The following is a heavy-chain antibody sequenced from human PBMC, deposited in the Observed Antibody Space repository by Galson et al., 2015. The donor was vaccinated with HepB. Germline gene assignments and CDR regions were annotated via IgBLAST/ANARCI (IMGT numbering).Heavy chain of an antibody. D-gene: IGHD1-26*01. CDR1: GFSLRTSGMC. V-gene: IGHV2-70*11. Sequence: PALVKPPQTLTLTRPFSGFSLRTSGMCVSWICQPPGKAREWRARSDWDDEKYYSTSLKTRLTTSKDTSKNRVVLTLTNMDPADTATYYCARIGSRGVEAFDSWGQGTMVTVSS. CDR2: SDWDDEK. CDR3: ARIGSRGVEAFDS. J-gene: IGHJ3*02.